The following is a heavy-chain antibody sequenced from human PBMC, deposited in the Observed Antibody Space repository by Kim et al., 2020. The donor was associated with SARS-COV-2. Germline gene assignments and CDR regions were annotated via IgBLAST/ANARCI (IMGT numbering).Heavy chain of an antibody. V-gene: IGHV3-53*04. CDR3: ARSTYSSGWFEFYFAN. J-gene: IGHJ4*01. CDR2: IYSGGST. Sequence: GGSLRLSCVASGVSVSSDYMSWVRQGPRKGLEWVADIYSGGSTHYADSVKGRFTISRHTSKNTVYLQMTSLRAKDTAVYECARSTYSSGWFEFYFANWG. D-gene: IGHD6-19*01. CDR1: GVSVSSDY.